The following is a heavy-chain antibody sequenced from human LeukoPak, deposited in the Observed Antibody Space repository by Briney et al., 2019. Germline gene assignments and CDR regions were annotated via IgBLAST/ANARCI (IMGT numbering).Heavy chain of an antibody. J-gene: IGHJ4*02. D-gene: IGHD3-9*01. CDR1: GFTFSDFS. V-gene: IGHV3-23*01. Sequence: GGTLRLSRAASGFTFSDFSMSWVRQAPGKGLEWVSAISGSAESTFYAASVKGRFTISRDNSKSTLYLQMNSLRAEDTALYYCAKANPYYNLLTGYYGAPDYWGQGTLVTVSS. CDR3: AKANPYYNLLTGYYGAPDY. CDR2: ISGSAEST.